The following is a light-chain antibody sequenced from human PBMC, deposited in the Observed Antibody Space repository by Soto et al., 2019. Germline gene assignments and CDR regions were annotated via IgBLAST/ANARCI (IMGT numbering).Light chain of an antibody. CDR2: DAS. V-gene: IGKV3-15*01. CDR1: QSVGST. CDR3: QQYSSSPIT. Sequence: EKVMTQSPATLSVSPGERSTLSCRASQSVGSTLAWYQQKPGQPPRLLIYDASTRATGIPARFSGSGSGTDFTLTISRLEPEDFAVYYCQQYSSSPITFGQGTRLEIK. J-gene: IGKJ5*01.